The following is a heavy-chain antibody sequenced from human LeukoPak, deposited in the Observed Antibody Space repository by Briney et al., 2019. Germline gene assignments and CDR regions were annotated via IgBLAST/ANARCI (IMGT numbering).Heavy chain of an antibody. J-gene: IGHJ4*02. V-gene: IGHV3-30*03. CDR3: ARPKYSSGWYPDY. D-gene: IGHD6-19*01. CDR1: GFTFSSYG. CDR2: ISYDGSDK. Sequence: PGRSLRLSCAASGFTFSSYGMHWVRQAPGKGLEWVTFISYDGSDKYCADSVKGRFTISRDNSKNTLYLQMISLSAEDTAVYYCARPKYSSGWYPDYWGQGTLVTVSS.